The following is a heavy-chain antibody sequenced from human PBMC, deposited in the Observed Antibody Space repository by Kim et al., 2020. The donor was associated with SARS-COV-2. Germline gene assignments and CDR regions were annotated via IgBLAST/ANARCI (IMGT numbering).Heavy chain of an antibody. Sequence: GGSLRLSCAASGFIFSSYGMHWVRQAPDKGLEWVAVIWYDGSKEYYADSVKGRFTISRDDSKSTLYLQMNSLRAEDTAVYHCARVGSSWTFDFWGQGTLVTVSS. CDR2: IWYDGSKE. CDR1: GFIFSSYG. J-gene: IGHJ4*02. CDR3: ARVGSSWTFDF. D-gene: IGHD6-13*01. V-gene: IGHV3-33*01.